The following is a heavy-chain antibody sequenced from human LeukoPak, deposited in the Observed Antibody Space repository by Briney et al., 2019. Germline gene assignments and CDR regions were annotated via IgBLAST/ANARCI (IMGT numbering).Heavy chain of an antibody. CDR3: AREVAYYDFWSGYYIGYFDY. Sequence: PSETLSLTCTVSGGSISSYYWSWIRQPPGKGLEWIGYIYYSGSTNYNPSLKSRVTISVDTPKNQFSLKLSSVTAADTAVYYCAREVAYYDFWSGYYIGYFDYWGQGTLVTVSS. V-gene: IGHV4-59*01. J-gene: IGHJ4*02. D-gene: IGHD3-3*01. CDR2: IYYSGST. CDR1: GGSISSYY.